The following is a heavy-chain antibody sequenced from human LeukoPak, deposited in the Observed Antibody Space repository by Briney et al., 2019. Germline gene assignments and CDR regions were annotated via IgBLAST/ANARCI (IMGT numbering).Heavy chain of an antibody. J-gene: IGHJ5*02. V-gene: IGHV1-8*01. D-gene: IGHD6-19*01. CDR1: GYTFTSYD. Sequence: ASVTVSCKASGYTFTSYDINWVRQATGQGLEWMXWMNPNSGNTGYAQKFQGRVTMTRNTSISTAYMELSSLRSEDTAVYYCARGAGAGTGNWFDPWGQGTLVTVSS. CDR3: ARGAGAGTGNWFDP. CDR2: MNPNSGNT.